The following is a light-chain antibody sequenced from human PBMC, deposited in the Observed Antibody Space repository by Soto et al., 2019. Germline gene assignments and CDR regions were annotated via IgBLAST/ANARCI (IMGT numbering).Light chain of an antibody. Sequence: QTVVTQEPSFSVSPGGTVTLTCGLSSGSVSTSYYPSWYQQTPGQAPRTLIYSTNTRSSGVPDRFSGSILGNKAALTITGAQADDESDYYCVLYMGSGISVFCGGTKVTVL. CDR2: STN. J-gene: IGLJ3*02. CDR1: SGSVSTSYY. CDR3: VLYMGSGISV. V-gene: IGLV8-61*01.